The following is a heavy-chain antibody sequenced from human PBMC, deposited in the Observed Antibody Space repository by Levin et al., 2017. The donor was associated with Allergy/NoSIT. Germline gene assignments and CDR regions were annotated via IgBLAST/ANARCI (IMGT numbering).Heavy chain of an antibody. CDR1: GYNFTNYW. CDR3: SRQGTTGTTDKYLFYGMDV. CDR2: IYPGDSDT. V-gene: IGHV5-51*01. J-gene: IGHJ6*02. D-gene: IGHD1-1*01. Sequence: KVSCKGFGYNFTNYWIGWVRQMPGKGLEWMAMIYPGDSDTRYSPSFQGQVTISADMSISTAYLQWSSLKASDTAMYYCSRQGTTGTTDKYLFYGMDVWGHGTPVTVSS.